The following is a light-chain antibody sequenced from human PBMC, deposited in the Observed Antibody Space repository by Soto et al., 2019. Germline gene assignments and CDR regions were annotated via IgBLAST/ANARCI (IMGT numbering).Light chain of an antibody. CDR3: QQYGSSPWT. Sequence: EIVMTQSPATLSVSPGERATLSCRASQSVSSNLAWYQQRPGQAPRLLIYGASNRATGIPARFSGSGSGTDFTLTISRLEPEDFAVYYCQQYGSSPWTFGQGTKVDIK. V-gene: IGKV3-20*01. CDR1: QSVSSN. J-gene: IGKJ1*01. CDR2: GAS.